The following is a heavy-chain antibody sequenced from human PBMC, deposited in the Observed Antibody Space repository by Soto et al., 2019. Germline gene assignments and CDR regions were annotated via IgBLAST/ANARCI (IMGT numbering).Heavy chain of an antibody. CDR3: ESVVRGVIITN. CDR2: INHSGST. CDR1: GGSFSGYY. Sequence: SETLSLTCAVYGGSFSGYYWTWIRQPPGTGLEWIGEINHSGSTYYNPSLKSRVTISVDTSKNQFSLKLSPVTAVDPAVYYWESVVRGVIITNWGQGTLVTVSS. V-gene: IGHV4-34*01. D-gene: IGHD3-10*01. J-gene: IGHJ4*02.